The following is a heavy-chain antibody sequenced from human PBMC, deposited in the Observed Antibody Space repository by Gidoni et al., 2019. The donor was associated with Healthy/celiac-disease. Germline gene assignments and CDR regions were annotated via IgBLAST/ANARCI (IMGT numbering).Heavy chain of an antibody. J-gene: IGHJ1*01. Sequence: EVQLVESGGGLVQPGGSLRLSCAASGFTFSSYEMNWVRQAPGKGLEWVSYISSSGSTIYYADSVKGRFTISRDNAKNSLYLQMNSLRAEDTAVYYCARGRDGYNYYFQHWGQGTLVTVSS. V-gene: IGHV3-48*03. CDR1: GFTFSSYE. D-gene: IGHD5-12*01. CDR3: ARGRDGYNYYFQH. CDR2: ISSSGSTI.